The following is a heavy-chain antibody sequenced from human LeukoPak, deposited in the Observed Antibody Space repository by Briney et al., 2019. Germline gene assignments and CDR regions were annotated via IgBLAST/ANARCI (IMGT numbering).Heavy chain of an antibody. CDR1: GFSLRTYW. V-gene: IGHV3-74*03. CDR3: VRDLGDY. CDR2: IDRDGTLI. J-gene: IGHJ4*02. Sequence: GGSLRLSCVASGFSLRTYWMNWIRQAPGKALLWISHIDRDGTLISHADSVKGRFTISRDNAQNTLYLQMNGLRDEDTATYFCVRDLGDYWGQGTLVTVSS.